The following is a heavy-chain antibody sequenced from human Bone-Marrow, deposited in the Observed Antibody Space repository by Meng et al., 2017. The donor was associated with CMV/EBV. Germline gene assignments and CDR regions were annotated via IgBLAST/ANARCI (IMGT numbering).Heavy chain of an antibody. V-gene: IGHV4-31*02. CDR3: VRYCYDTSGYYYFDY. Sequence: GGSISSGGYSWAWIRQHPGKGLEWIGYVYYSGSAYYSPSLKSRVTISVDTSKNQFSLKLSSVTAADTAVYYCVRYCYDTSGYYYFDYWGRGTLVTVSS. D-gene: IGHD3-22*01. J-gene: IGHJ4*02. CDR2: VYYSGSA. CDR1: GGSISSGGYS.